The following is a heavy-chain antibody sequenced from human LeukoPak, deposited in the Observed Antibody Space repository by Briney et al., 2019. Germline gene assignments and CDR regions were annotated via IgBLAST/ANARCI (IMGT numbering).Heavy chain of an antibody. CDR1: GGSIGSYY. CDR3: ARGAYCGGDCYLAAFDI. V-gene: IGHV4-59*01. Sequence: SETLSLTCTVSGGSIGSYYWSWIRQPPGKGLEWIGYIYYSGSTNYNPSLKSRVTISVDTSKDQFSLKLSSVTAADTAVYYCARGAYCGGDCYLAAFDIWGQGTMVTVSS. J-gene: IGHJ3*02. D-gene: IGHD2-21*02. CDR2: IYYSGST.